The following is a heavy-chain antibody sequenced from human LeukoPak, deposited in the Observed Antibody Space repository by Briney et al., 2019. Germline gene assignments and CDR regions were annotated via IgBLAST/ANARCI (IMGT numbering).Heavy chain of an antibody. V-gene: IGHV4-61*02. Sequence: SETLSLTCTVSGGSISSGSYYWSWIRQPAGKGLEWIGRIYTSGSTNYNPSLKSRVTISVDTSKNQFSLKLSSVTAADTAVYYCARRVVRSLNWFDPWGQGTLVTVSS. CDR2: IYTSGST. CDR1: GGSISSGSYY. J-gene: IGHJ5*02. CDR3: ARRVVRSLNWFDP. D-gene: IGHD3-10*01.